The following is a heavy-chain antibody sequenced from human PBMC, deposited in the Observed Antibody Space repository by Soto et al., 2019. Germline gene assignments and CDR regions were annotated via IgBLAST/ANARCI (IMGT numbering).Heavy chain of an antibody. CDR2: ISYDGSNK. Sequence: QVQLVESGGGVVQPGRSLRLSCAASGFTFSSYAMHWVRQAPGKGLEWVAGISYDGSNKYYADSVKGRFTISRDNSKNTLYLQMNSRRAEDTAVYYCARSIGIVATMGFDYWGQGTLVTVSS. CDR3: ARSIGIVATMGFDY. J-gene: IGHJ4*02. CDR1: GFTFSSYA. D-gene: IGHD5-12*01. V-gene: IGHV3-30-3*01.